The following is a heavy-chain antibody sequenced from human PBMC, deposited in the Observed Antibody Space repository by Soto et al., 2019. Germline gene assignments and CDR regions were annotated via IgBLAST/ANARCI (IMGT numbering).Heavy chain of an antibody. Sequence: GWSLRLSCAASGFTFSSYAMSWVRQAPGKGLEWVSSISGSGGSTYYADSVKGRFTISRDNSKNTLYLQMNSLRAEDTAVYYCAKARGDSYGKFDYWGQGTLVIVSS. CDR3: AKARGDSYGKFDY. CDR2: ISGSGGST. J-gene: IGHJ4*02. CDR1: GFTFSSYA. D-gene: IGHD5-18*01. V-gene: IGHV3-23*01.